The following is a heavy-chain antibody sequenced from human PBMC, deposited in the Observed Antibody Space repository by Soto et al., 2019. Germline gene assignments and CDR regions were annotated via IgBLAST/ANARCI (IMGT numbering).Heavy chain of an antibody. V-gene: IGHV3-30*18. CDR1: GFTFSSYG. CDR2: ISYNGNDK. Sequence: GGSLRLSCAASGFTFSSYGMHWVRQAPGKGLEWVAVISYNGNDKYHADSVKGRFTVSRDNSKNTLYLQMNSLRPEDTAVYHCAEDGDAAAAGYYFDYWGQGTLVTVSS. D-gene: IGHD6-13*01. CDR3: AEDGDAAAAGYYFDY. J-gene: IGHJ4*02.